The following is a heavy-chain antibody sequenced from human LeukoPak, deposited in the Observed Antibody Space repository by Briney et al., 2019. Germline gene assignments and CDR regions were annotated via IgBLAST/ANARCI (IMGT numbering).Heavy chain of an antibody. CDR2: IDLDDDK. Sequence: SGPALVKPTQTLTLTCTFSGFSLSTSGMCVSWIRQPPGKALEWLARIDLDDDKYYSTSLKTRLTISKDTSKNQVVLTMTNMDPVDTATYYCARGCYASGNYWFDYWGQGTLVTVSS. CDR3: ARGCYASGNYWFDY. D-gene: IGHD3-10*01. J-gene: IGHJ4*02. CDR1: GFSLSTSGMC. V-gene: IGHV2-70*11.